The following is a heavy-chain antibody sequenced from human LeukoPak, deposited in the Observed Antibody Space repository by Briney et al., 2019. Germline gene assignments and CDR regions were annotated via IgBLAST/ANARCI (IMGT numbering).Heavy chain of an antibody. Sequence: SVKVSCKASGFTFTNSPMQWVRQARGQRLEWIGWIVAGSGNTNYAQKFQERVTITRDMSTSTAYMELNSLRAEDTAVYYCARHLSGITGYTYGRGIDYWGQGTLLTVSS. J-gene: IGHJ4*02. CDR2: IVAGSGNT. V-gene: IGHV1-58*02. CDR1: GFTFTNSP. CDR3: ARHLSGITGYTYGRGIDY. D-gene: IGHD5-18*01.